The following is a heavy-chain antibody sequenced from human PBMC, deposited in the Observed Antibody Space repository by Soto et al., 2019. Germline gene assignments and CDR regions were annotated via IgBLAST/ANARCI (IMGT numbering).Heavy chain of an antibody. CDR3: AKEGGNHYYSALDV. Sequence: PSQTLSLTCAISGDSVSSNNAAWNWIRQSPSRGLEWLGRTFYRSKWYNDYAVSVKGRITINPDTSKNQFSLQLNSVTPEDTAVYYCAKEGGNHYYSALDVWGQGTTVTVS. CDR1: GDSVSSNNAA. CDR2: TFYRSKWYN. D-gene: IGHD1-26*01. V-gene: IGHV6-1*01. J-gene: IGHJ6*02.